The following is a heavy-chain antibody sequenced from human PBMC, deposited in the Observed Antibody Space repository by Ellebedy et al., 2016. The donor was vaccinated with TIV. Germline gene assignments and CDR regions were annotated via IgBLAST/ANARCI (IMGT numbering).Heavy chain of an antibody. CDR1: GGSISSYY. Sequence: MPSETLSLTCTVSGGSISSYYWSRIRQPPGKGLEWIGYIYYSGSTNYNPSLKSRVTISVDTSKNQFSLKLSSVTAADTAVYYCARRGDGYNYGNFDYWGQGTLVTVSS. CDR3: ARRGDGYNYGNFDY. J-gene: IGHJ4*02. D-gene: IGHD5-24*01. CDR2: IYYSGST. V-gene: IGHV4-59*08.